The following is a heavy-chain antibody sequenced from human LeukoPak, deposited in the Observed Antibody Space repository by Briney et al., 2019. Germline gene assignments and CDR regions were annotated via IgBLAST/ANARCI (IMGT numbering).Heavy chain of an antibody. CDR2: IYTSGST. V-gene: IGHV4-4*07. J-gene: IGHJ4*02. CDR3: ARLGANDSSGYYYARPLQASPVDY. CDR1: GGSISSYY. Sequence: SETLSLTCTVSGGSISSYYWSWIRQPAGKGLEWIGRIYTSGSTNYNPSLKSRVTMSVDTSKNQFSLKLSSVTAADTAVYYCARLGANDSSGYYYARPLQASPVDYWGQGTLVTVSS. D-gene: IGHD3-22*01.